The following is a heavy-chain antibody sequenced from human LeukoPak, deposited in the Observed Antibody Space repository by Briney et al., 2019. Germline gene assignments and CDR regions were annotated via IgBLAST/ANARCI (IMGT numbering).Heavy chain of an antibody. CDR2: ISVSGGTT. V-gene: IGHV3-23*01. J-gene: IGHJ4*02. CDR1: GLTFSSYA. Sequence: GGSLRLSCAASGLTFSSYAMSWVRQAPGKGLEWVSAISVSGGTTYYADSVRGRFTISRDNSKNTLYLQMNSLRDEDTALYYCAKDSSQHDSWGQGTLVTVYS. CDR3: AKDSSQHDS.